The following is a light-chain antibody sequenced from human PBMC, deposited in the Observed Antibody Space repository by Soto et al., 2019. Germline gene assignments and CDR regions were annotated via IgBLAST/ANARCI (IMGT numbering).Light chain of an antibody. CDR1: QSISSW. J-gene: IGKJ3*01. CDR2: DAS. V-gene: IGKV1-5*01. Sequence: DIQMTQSPSTLSASVGDRVTITCRASQSISSWLAWYQQKPGKAPKLLIYDASSLESGVPSRFSGSGSGTEFTLTISSLQPDDFATYYCQQYNSYSHTFGHGTTVDIK. CDR3: QQYNSYSHT.